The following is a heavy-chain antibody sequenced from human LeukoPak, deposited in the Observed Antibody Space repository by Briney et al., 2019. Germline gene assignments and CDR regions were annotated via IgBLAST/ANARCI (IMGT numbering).Heavy chain of an antibody. CDR2: IRSKANGYAT. V-gene: IGHV3-73*01. Sequence: GGSLRLSCAASGFTFSGSAMHWVRQASGKGLEWVGRIRSKANGYATAYAASVKGRFTISRDDSKNTAYLQMNSLKTEDTAVYYCTRLGFRADSNYYDYWGQGTLVTVSS. J-gene: IGHJ4*02. CDR3: TRLGFRADSNYYDY. CDR1: GFTFSGSA. D-gene: IGHD4-11*01.